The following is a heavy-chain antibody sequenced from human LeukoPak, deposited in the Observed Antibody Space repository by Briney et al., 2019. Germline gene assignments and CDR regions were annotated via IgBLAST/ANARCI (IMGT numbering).Heavy chain of an antibody. Sequence: SETLSLTCAVSGGSISSSNWWSWVRQPPGKGLEWIGEIYHSGSTNYNPSLKSRVTISVDKSKNQFSLKLSSVTAADTAVYYCARDYGHSSSWFDYWGQGTLVTVSS. V-gene: IGHV4-4*02. CDR3: ARDYGHSSSWFDY. CDR1: GGSISSSNW. CDR2: IYHSGST. D-gene: IGHD6-13*01. J-gene: IGHJ4*02.